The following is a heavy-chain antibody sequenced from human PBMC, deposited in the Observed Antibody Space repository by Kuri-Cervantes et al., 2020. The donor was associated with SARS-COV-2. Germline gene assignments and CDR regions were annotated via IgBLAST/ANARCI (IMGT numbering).Heavy chain of an antibody. D-gene: IGHD1-1*01. Sequence: LSLTCAASGFTFSGHWIHWVRQAPGKGLVWVSRIDPDGSYTNNADSVKGRFTLSRDNAKNMLFLQMNSLRAEDTAVYYCVRDGDHWNFDYWGQGTLVTVSS. CDR2: IDPDGSYT. J-gene: IGHJ4*02. V-gene: IGHV3-74*01. CDR1: GFTFSGHW. CDR3: VRDGDHWNFDY.